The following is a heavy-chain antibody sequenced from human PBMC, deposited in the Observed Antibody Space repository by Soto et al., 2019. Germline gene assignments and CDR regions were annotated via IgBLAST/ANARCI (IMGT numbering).Heavy chain of an antibody. D-gene: IGHD1-26*01. V-gene: IGHV4-31*03. J-gene: IGHJ4*02. CDR1: GGSISSGGYY. CDR2: IYYSGST. CDR3: ARGLISGSHYSGGWYYFDS. Sequence: SETLSLTCTVSGGSISSGGYYWSWIRQHPGKGLEWIGYIYYSGSTYYNPPLKSRVTISVHTSSSQFSLELSSVTAADTAVYYCARGLISGSHYSGGWYYFDSWGQGTQVTVSS.